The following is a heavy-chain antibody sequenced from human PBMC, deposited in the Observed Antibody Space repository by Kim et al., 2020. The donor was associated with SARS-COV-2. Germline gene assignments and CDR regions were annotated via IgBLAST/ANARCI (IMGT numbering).Heavy chain of an antibody. CDR3: ARDRGVTWGMDV. Sequence: GGSLRLSCAASGFTFSNYGMHWVRQAPGKGLEWVAVIWYDGSNKYYADSVKGRFTISRDNSKNTLYLQMNSLRAEDTAVYYCARDRGVTWGMDVWGQGTTVTVSS. CDR1: GFTFSNYG. J-gene: IGHJ6*02. D-gene: IGHD2-21*02. CDR2: IWYDGSNK. V-gene: IGHV3-33*01.